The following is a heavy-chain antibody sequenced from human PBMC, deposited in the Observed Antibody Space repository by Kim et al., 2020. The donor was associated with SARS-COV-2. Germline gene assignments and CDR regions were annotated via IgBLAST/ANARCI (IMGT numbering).Heavy chain of an antibody. CDR2: INHSGST. CDR3: ARVRKQWLVRGYYYGMDV. V-gene: IGHV4-34*01. CDR1: GGSFSGYY. D-gene: IGHD6-19*01. J-gene: IGHJ6*02. Sequence: SETLSLTCAVYGGSFSGYYWSWIRQPPGKGLEWIGEINHSGSTNYNPSLKSRVTISVDTSKNQFSLKLSSVTAADTAVYYCARVRKQWLVRGYYYGMDVWGQGTTVTVSS.